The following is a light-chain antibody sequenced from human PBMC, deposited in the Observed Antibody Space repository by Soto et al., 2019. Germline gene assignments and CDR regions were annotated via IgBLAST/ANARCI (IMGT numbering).Light chain of an antibody. CDR3: QQRSNWPPET. J-gene: IGKJ1*01. Sequence: EIVLTQSPATLSLSPGERATLSCRASQSVSSYLAWYQQKPGQAPRLLIYDASNRATGIPARFSGSGSGTDFTLTIRSLEPEDFAVYYCQQRSNWPPETFGQGTKGDIK. CDR1: QSVSSY. V-gene: IGKV3-11*01. CDR2: DAS.